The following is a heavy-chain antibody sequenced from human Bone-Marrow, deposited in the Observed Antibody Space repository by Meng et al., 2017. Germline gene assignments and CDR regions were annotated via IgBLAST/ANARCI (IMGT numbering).Heavy chain of an antibody. V-gene: IGHV4-34*11. CDR1: GGSFSTYY. Sequence: QVQLQQWGAGLLKPSETLSLTCAVYGGSFSTYYWSWIRQSPEKGLEWIGYINYSGRTNYIPSLRSRATISVDPSKNQFSLNLRSVTAADTAVYYCARGPSHGGSYSDYWGQGTLVTVSS. CDR2: INYSGRT. CDR3: ARGPSHGGSYSDY. J-gene: IGHJ4*02. D-gene: IGHD2-21*02.